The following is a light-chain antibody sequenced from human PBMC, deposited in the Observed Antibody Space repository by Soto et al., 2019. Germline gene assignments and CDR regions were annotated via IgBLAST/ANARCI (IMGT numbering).Light chain of an antibody. J-gene: IGKJ5*01. CDR2: KVS. CDR3: MQGTHWPIT. V-gene: IGKV2-30*02. CDR1: QSLVHSDGLAY. Sequence: DVVMTQSPLSLPVPFGQPPSVSCRSNQSLVHSDGLAYFSWFQQRPGRSPRRRIYKVSNRDSGVPARFSGSGAGTDFALKVSRVEAEDVGVYYGMQGTHWPITFGQGTRLEI.